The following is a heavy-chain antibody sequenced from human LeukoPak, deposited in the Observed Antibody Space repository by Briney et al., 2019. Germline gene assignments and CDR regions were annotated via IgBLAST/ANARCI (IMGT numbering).Heavy chain of an antibody. CDR3: VRGPRIRVYYYDSSGYYPDGDY. J-gene: IGHJ4*02. D-gene: IGHD3-22*01. CDR2: IKQDGSEK. Sequence: PGGSLRLSCAASGFIFSSYWMSWVRQAPGKGLEWVANIKQDGSEKYYVDSVKGRFTISRDNAKNSLYLQMNSLRVEDTAVYFCVRGPRIRVYYYDSSGYYPDGDYWGQGTLVTVSS. CDR1: GFIFSSYW. V-gene: IGHV3-7*01.